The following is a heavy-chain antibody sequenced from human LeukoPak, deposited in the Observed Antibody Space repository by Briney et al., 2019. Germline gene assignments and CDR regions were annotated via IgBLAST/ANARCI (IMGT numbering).Heavy chain of an antibody. CDR2: SSWNSGSI. CDR1: GFTFDDYA. D-gene: IGHD2-2*01. Sequence: GGSLRLSCAASGFTFDDYAMHWVRQAPGKGLEWVSGSSWNSGSIGYADSVKGRFTISRDNAKNSLYLQMNSLRAEVTAVYYCARMGDIVVVPAATNNWFDPWGQGTLVTVSS. V-gene: IGHV3-9*01. CDR3: ARMGDIVVVPAATNNWFDP. J-gene: IGHJ5*02.